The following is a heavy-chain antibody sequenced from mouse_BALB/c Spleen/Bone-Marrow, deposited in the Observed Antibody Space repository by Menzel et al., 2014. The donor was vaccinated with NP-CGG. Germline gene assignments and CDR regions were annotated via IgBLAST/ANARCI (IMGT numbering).Heavy chain of an antibody. Sequence: EVKVVESGGGLVKPGGSLKLSCAASGFTFSDYYMYWVRQTPEKRLEWVATISDGGSYTDYPGSVKGRFTVSRDNAKNNLYLQMSSLKSEDTAMYFCARTYRPFAPDYWGQGTSVTVSS. CDR1: GFTFSDYY. J-gene: IGHJ4*01. V-gene: IGHV5-4*02. CDR2: ISDGGSYT. CDR3: ARTYRPFAPDY. D-gene: IGHD2-14*01.